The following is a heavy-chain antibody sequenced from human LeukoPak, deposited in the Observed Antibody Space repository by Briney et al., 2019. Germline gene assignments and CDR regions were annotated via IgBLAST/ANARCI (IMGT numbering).Heavy chain of an antibody. CDR3: AKRYYDFPLDY. V-gene: IGHV3-23*01. Sequence: GGSLRLSCAASGFPFSIYAMNWVRQAPGKGLEWVSSISANGGETHYADSVKGRFTISRDNSKNTLYLQINNPRVEDTAVYYCAKRYYDFPLDYWGQGTLVTVSS. J-gene: IGHJ4*02. D-gene: IGHD3-3*01. CDR2: ISANGGET. CDR1: GFPFSIYA.